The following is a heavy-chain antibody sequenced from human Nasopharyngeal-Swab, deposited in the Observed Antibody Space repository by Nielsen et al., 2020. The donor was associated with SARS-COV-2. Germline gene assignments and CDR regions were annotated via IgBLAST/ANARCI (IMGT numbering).Heavy chain of an antibody. CDR2: IYYSGST. V-gene: IGHV4-34*01. D-gene: IGHD3-16*01. CDR1: GGSFSGYY. J-gene: IGHJ5*02. CDR3: ARGDTYYDLPQWFDP. Sequence: SQTLSLTCAVYGGSFSGYYWSWIRQPPGKGLEWIGSIYYSGSTYYNPSLKSRVTISVDTSKNQFSLKLSSVTAADTAVYYCARGDTYYDLPQWFDPWGQGPWSPSPQ.